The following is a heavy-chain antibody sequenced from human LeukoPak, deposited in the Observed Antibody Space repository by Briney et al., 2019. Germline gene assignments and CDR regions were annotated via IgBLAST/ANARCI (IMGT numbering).Heavy chain of an antibody. CDR1: GFTFSRYW. D-gene: IGHD2-2*02. V-gene: IGHV3-7*01. CDR3: ARGGPYIPTYYFYYMDV. CDR2: IKQDGSEK. Sequence: TGGSLSLSCAASGFTFSRYWMSWVRQAPGKGLEWVANIKQDGSEKYSVDSVKGRFTIYRDNAENSLYLQMNSVRAEDTAVYYCARGGPYIPTYYFYYMDVWGKGTTVTVSS. J-gene: IGHJ6*03.